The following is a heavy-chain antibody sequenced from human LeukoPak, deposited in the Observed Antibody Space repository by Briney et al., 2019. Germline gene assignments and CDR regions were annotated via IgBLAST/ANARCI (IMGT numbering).Heavy chain of an antibody. CDR2: INPNSGGT. Sequence: DSVKVSCKASGYTFTGYYMHWVRQAPGQGLEWMGRINPNSGGTNYAQKFQGRVTMTRDTSISTAYMELSRLRSDDTAVYYCARDHVVINAARPAYGYWGQGTLVTVSS. CDR1: GYTFTGYY. V-gene: IGHV1-2*06. J-gene: IGHJ4*02. CDR3: ARDHVVINAARPAYGY. D-gene: IGHD6-6*01.